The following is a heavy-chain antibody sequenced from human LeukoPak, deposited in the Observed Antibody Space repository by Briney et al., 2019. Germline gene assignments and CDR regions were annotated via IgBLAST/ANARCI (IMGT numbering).Heavy chain of an antibody. Sequence: GGSLRLSCAASGFTFSTYAMSWVRQAPGKGLEWVSTISGGGGSTYYADSVKGRFTISRDNFKYTLYLQMNSLRAEDTAVYYCARVRGGYNYDYWGQGTLVTVSS. V-gene: IGHV3-23*01. D-gene: IGHD5-24*01. CDR2: ISGGGGST. CDR3: ARVRGGYNYDY. J-gene: IGHJ4*02. CDR1: GFTFSTYA.